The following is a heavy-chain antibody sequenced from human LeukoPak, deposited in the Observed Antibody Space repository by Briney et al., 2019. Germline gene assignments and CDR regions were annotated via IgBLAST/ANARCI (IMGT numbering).Heavy chain of an antibody. CDR2: IYYSGST. D-gene: IGHD3-22*01. Sequence: SETLSLTCTVSGGSVSNYYWGWIRQPPGKGLEWIGSIYYSGSTYYNPSLKSRVTISVDTSKNQFSLKLSSVTAADTALYYCARDSNGFYYFNYWGQGTLVTVSS. CDR3: ARDSNGFYYFNY. J-gene: IGHJ4*02. V-gene: IGHV4-39*02. CDR1: GGSVSNYY.